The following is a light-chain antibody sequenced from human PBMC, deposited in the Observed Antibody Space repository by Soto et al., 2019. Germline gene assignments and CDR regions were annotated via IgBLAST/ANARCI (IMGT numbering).Light chain of an antibody. V-gene: IGLV6-57*01. CDR2: EDN. CDR1: SGSIASNY. J-gene: IGLJ3*02. Sequence: NFMLTQPHSVSESPGKTVIISCTRSSGSIASNYVQWYQQRPGRSPTTVIYEDNQRPSGVPDRFSGSIDSSSNSASLTISGLETEDEADYFCQSYDATNQVFGGGTKRTVL. CDR3: QSYDATNQV.